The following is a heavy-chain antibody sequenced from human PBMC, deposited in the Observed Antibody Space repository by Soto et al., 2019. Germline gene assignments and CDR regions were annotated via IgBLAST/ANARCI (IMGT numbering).Heavy chain of an antibody. CDR2: IWYDGSNK. D-gene: IGHD6-13*01. CDR1: GFTFSSYG. CDR3: ANELSSSWTLDY. V-gene: IGHV3-33*06. Sequence: QVPLVESGGGVVQPGRSLRLTCAASGFTFSSYGMHWVRQAPGKGLEWVAVIWYDGSNKYYADSVKGRFTISRDNSKNRLYLQMNSLRAEDTAVYYCANELSSSWTLDYWGQGTLVTVSS. J-gene: IGHJ4*02.